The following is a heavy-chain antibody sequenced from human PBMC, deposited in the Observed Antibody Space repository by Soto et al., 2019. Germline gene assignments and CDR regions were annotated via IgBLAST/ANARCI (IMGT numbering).Heavy chain of an antibody. V-gene: IGHV1-46*01. CDR3: ARFAVTGDVY. J-gene: IGHJ4*02. CDR1: VYTFTRYY. D-gene: IGHD2-21*02. CDR2: INPSNGNT. Sequence: ASVKVSCKASVYTFTRYYMHWLRQAPGQGLEWMGIINPSNGNTNYAQKLQGRVTMTRDTSTITVHMELSSLRSNDTAVYYLARFAVTGDVYWGQGTLVTVSS.